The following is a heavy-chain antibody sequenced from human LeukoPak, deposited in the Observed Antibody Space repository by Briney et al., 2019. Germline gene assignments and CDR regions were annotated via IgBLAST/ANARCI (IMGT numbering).Heavy chain of an antibody. CDR2: INPNSGGT. CDR1: GYTFTGYY. V-gene: IGHV1-2*02. CDR3: ARSREYSQPFGP. Sequence: ASVKVSCKASGYTFTGYYMHWVPQAPGQGLEWMGWINPNSGGTNYAQKFQGRVTVTRDTSISTAYMELSRLRSDDTAVYYCARSREYSQPFGPWGQGTLVTVSS. J-gene: IGHJ5*02. D-gene: IGHD2-2*01.